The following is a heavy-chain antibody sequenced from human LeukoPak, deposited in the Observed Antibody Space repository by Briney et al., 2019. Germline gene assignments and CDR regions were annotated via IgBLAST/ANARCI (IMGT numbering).Heavy chain of an antibody. D-gene: IGHD3-9*01. V-gene: IGHV1-46*01. Sequence: GASVKVSCKASGYSFTTYYMHWVRQAPRQGLEWMGIINPSDGYTSYAQKFQGRVTMSRDTSTSTVYMEMSSLRSEDTAVYYCARCFDSMTGYCPSDYWGQGTLVTVSS. CDR2: INPSDGYT. CDR3: ARCFDSMTGYCPSDY. J-gene: IGHJ4*02. CDR1: GYSFTTYY.